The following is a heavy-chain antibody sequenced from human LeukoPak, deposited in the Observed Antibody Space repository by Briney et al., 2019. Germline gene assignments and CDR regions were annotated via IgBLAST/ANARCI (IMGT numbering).Heavy chain of an antibody. Sequence: PSETLSLTCAVYGGSFSGYYWSWIRQPPGKGLEWIGEINHSGSTNYNPSLKSRVTISVDTSKNQYSLKLSSVTAADTAVYYCARGGGEYDGSKYNWFDPWGQGTLVTVSS. V-gene: IGHV4-34*01. CDR3: ARGGGEYDGSKYNWFDP. D-gene: IGHD3-16*01. CDR2: INHSGST. J-gene: IGHJ5*02. CDR1: GGSFSGYY.